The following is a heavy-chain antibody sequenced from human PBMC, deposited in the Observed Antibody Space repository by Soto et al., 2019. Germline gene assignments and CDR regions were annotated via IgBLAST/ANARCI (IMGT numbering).Heavy chain of an antibody. CDR1: GGSISSGDYY. CDR2: IYYRGST. V-gene: IGHV4-30-4*01. CDR3: ARESALYDSSGYYSGY. Sequence: QVQLQESGPGLVKPSQTLSLTCTVSGGSISSGDYYWSWIRQPPGKGLEWIGYIYYRGSTYYNPSLKSRVTISVATSKYQFSLKLSSVTAADTAVYYCARESALYDSSGYYSGYWGQGTLVTVSS. D-gene: IGHD3-22*01. J-gene: IGHJ4*02.